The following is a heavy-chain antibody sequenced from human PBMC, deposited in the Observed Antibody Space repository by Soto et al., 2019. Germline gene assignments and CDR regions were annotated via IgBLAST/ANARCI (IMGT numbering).Heavy chain of an antibody. CDR3: ARNPPNTGYFDP. CDR1: GYTFTSYA. Sequence: ASVKVSCKASGYTFTSYAMHWVRQAPGQRLERMGWINASNGNTKYAQKFLCRITITRSTSIATAYMELSSLTSEDTALYYCARNPPNTGYFDPWGRGTQVTVSS. V-gene: IGHV1-3*01. CDR2: INASNGNT. D-gene: IGHD1-1*01. J-gene: IGHJ4*02.